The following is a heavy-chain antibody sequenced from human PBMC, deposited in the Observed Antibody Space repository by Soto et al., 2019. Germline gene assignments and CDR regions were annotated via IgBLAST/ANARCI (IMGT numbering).Heavy chain of an antibody. CDR2: INSDGSST. CDR3: ARRVGYSYGIMDV. Sequence: EVQLEESGGGLVQPGGSLRLSCVASGFTFSTYWMHWVRQAPGKGLVWVSRINSDGSSTSYADSMKGRFTTSRDNAKNTLSLQMNSLRAEDTAVYYCARRVGYSYGIMDVWGQGTMVT. V-gene: IGHV3-74*01. J-gene: IGHJ6*02. CDR1: GFTFSTYW. D-gene: IGHD5-18*01.